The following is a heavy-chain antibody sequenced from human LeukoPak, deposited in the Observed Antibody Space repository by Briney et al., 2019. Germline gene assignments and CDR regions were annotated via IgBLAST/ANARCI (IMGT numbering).Heavy chain of an antibody. D-gene: IGHD6-6*01. J-gene: IGHJ6*02. CDR2: IYSCGST. V-gene: IGHV3-53*01. CDR3: ASTRSSSSFYYGMDV. CDR1: GFTVSSNY. Sequence: GRSLRLSCAASGFTVSSNYMSWVRQAPGKGLEWVSVIYSCGSTYYADSVKGRFTISRDNSKNTLYLQMNSLRAEDTAVYYCASTRSSSSFYYGMDVWGQGTTVTVSS.